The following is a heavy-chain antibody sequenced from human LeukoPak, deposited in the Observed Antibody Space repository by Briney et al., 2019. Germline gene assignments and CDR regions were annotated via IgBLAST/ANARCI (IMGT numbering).Heavy chain of an antibody. V-gene: IGHV3-74*01. CDR3: ARGNSGTFDY. Sequence: GGSLRLSCAASGFTFSTSWMHWVRQAPGKGLVWVSRIYSDESSIGYADSVKGRFTISRDNAKNTLYHGICGRRAEDTAVYYCARGNSGTFDYWGQGTLVTVSS. J-gene: IGHJ4*02. D-gene: IGHD1-26*01. CDR2: IYSDESSI. CDR1: GFTFSTSW.